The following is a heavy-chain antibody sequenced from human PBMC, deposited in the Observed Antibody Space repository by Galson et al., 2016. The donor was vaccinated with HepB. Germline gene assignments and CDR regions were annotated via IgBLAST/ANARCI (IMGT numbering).Heavy chain of an antibody. CDR1: GFTFTNYG. Sequence: SLRLSCAASGFTFTNYGMNWLRQAPGKGLEWVAYISNGGSKRYFADSVKGRFTISRDNSKNTLFLHMSSLRAEDTAVYYCAKRDLLWFGGPNAFDVWGQGTMVTVSS. CDR3: AKRDLLWFGGPNAFDV. V-gene: IGHV3-30*18. CDR2: ISNGGSKR. J-gene: IGHJ3*01. D-gene: IGHD3-10*01.